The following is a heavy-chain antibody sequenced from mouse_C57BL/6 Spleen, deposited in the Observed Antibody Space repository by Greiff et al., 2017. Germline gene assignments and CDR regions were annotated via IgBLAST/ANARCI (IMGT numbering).Heavy chain of an antibody. V-gene: IGHV5-9*01. CDR2: ISGGGGNT. CDR3: AREGGRLYAMDY. Sequence: EVKLVESGGGLVKPGGSLKLSCAASGFTFSSYTMSWVRQTPEKRLEWVATISGGGGNTYYPDSVKGRFTLSRDNAKNTLYLQMSSLRSEDTALYYCAREGGRLYAMDYWGQGASVTVSS. J-gene: IGHJ4*01. D-gene: IGHD1-1*01. CDR1: GFTFSSYT.